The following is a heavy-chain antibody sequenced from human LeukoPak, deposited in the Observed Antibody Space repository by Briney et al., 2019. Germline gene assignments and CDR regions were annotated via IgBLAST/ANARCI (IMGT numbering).Heavy chain of an antibody. Sequence: SETLSLTCTVSGGSISSYYWSWIRQPPGKGLEWIGYIYYSGSTNYNPSLKRRVTISVDTSKNQFSLKLSSVTAADTAVYYCARGWELLVNDAFDIWGQGTMVTVSS. D-gene: IGHD1-26*01. CDR3: ARGWELLVNDAFDI. V-gene: IGHV4-59*01. J-gene: IGHJ3*02. CDR2: IYYSGST. CDR1: GGSISSYY.